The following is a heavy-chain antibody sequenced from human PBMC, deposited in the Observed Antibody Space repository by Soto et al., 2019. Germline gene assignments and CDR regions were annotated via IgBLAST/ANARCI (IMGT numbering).Heavy chain of an antibody. CDR3: ARDRGYDAHDYYSKARYV. J-gene: IGHJ6*02. D-gene: IGHD6-13*01. CDR1: PFTSRRYT. V-gene: IGHV3-21*01. Sequence: GGSLRLSXVPSPFTSRRYTMNWVRQAPGKGLEWVSAIRGFSPYTFYADSVKGRFTISRDNAKYSLYLQMNSLRAEGTTEYYCARDRGYDAHDYYSKARYVWGQGSRVTASS. CDR2: IRGFSPYT.